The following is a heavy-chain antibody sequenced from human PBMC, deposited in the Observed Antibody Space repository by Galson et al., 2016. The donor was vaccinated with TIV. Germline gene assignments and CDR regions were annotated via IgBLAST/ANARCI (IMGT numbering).Heavy chain of an antibody. J-gene: IGHJ6*02. D-gene: IGHD3-22*01. CDR1: GYTFSKYG. CDR2: ISGYSGNT. V-gene: IGHV1-18*04. Sequence: ASGYTFSKYGISWARQAPGQGLEWMGWISGYSGNTNYARKLKGRVSMNTDTSTGTAFMEVRSLPSDDTAVYYCARDRGSMTMILVVDYYYGMDVWGQGTTVTVSS. CDR3: ARDRGSMTMILVVDYYYGMDV.